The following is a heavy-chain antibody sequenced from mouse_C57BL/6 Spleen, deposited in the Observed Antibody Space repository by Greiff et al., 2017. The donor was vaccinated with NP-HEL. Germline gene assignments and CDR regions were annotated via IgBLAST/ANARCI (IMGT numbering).Heavy chain of an antibody. J-gene: IGHJ1*03. Sequence: QVQLKESGPELVKPGASVKISCKASGYAFSSSWMNWVKQRPGKGLEWIGRIYPGDGDTNYNGKFKGKATLTADKSSSTAYMQLSSLTSEDSAVYFCARWELLDWYFDVWGTGTTVTVSS. CDR1: GYAFSSSW. V-gene: IGHV1-82*01. CDR3: ARWELLDWYFDV. CDR2: IYPGDGDT. D-gene: IGHD1-1*01.